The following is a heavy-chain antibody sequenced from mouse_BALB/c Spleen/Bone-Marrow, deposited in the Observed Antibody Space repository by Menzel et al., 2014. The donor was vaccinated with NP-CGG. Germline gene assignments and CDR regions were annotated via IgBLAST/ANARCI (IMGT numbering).Heavy chain of an antibody. CDR2: IDPANGNT. V-gene: IGHV14-3*02. J-gene: IGHJ3*01. Sequence: EVQLQQSGAELVKPGASVKLSCTASGFNIKDTYMHWVKQRPEQGLEWIGRIDPANGNTKYDPKFQGKATITADTSSNTAYLQLSSLTSEDTAVYYYANYYYGSSLFAYWGQGTLVTVSA. CDR1: GFNIKDTY. CDR3: ANYYYGSSLFAY. D-gene: IGHD1-1*01.